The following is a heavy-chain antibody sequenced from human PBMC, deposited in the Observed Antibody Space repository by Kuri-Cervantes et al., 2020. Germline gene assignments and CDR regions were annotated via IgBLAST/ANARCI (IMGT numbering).Heavy chain of an antibody. CDR2: ISYDGSNK. CDR3: AKRRDGAIDY. CDR1: GFTFSSYG. J-gene: IGHJ4*02. V-gene: IGHV3-30*18. Sequence: GESLKISCAASGFTFSSYGMHRVRQAPGKGLEWVAVISYDGSNKYYADSVKGRFTISRDTSNNTLYLQMNSLRAEDTAVYYCAKRRDGAIDYWGQGTLVTVSS. D-gene: IGHD3-10*01.